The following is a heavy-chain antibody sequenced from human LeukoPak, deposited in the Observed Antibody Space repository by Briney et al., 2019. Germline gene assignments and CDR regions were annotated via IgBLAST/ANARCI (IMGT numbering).Heavy chain of an antibody. D-gene: IGHD3-9*01. J-gene: IGHJ4*02. CDR3: ARGTRYYDILTAYYTAPLLNY. CDR1: GGSISSYY. V-gene: IGHV4-59*01. Sequence: SETLSLTCTVSGGSISSYYWNWIRQPPGKGLEWIGYIYYSGSTNYNPSLQDRVTIPVDTSKNQFSMKLSSVTAADTAVYYCARGTRYYDILTAYYTAPLLNYWGQGTLITVSS. CDR2: IYYSGST.